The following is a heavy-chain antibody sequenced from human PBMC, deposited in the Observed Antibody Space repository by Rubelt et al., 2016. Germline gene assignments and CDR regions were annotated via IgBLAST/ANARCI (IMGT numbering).Heavy chain of an antibody. D-gene: IGHD1-7*01. J-gene: IGHJ4*02. CDR1: GGSISSSSHY. V-gene: IGHV4-39*07. CDR3: ARGGVNWNYDY. CDR2: IHYSGST. Sequence: QLQLQESGPGLVKPSETLSLICTVSGGSISSSSHYWGWIRQPPGKDLEWIGTIHYSGSTNYNPSLKSRVTISVDTSKNQFSLKLSFVNAADTAVYYCARGGVNWNYDYWGQGTLVTVSS.